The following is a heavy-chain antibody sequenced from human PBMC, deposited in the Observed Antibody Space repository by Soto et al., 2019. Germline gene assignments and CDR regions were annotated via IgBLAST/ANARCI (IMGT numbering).Heavy chain of an antibody. Sequence: EVQLLECGGCLVQPGGSVRLSCAACGFTFSNYAVTWVRQAPGKGVEWVSTISGSGGSTYYADSVKGRFTSSRDNSKNTLYLQMNSLRAEDTAVYYCAKDQGSSWYEIDYWGQGTLVTVSS. CDR1: GFTFSNYA. D-gene: IGHD6-13*01. CDR2: ISGSGGST. J-gene: IGHJ4*02. CDR3: AKDQGSSWYEIDY. V-gene: IGHV3-23*01.